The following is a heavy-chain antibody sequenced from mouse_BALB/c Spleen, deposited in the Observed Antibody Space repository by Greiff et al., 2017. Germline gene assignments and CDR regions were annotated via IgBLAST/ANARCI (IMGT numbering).Heavy chain of an antibody. J-gene: IGHJ4*01. V-gene: IGHV1-5*01. CDR3: TRGGYYGNSYAMDY. Sequence: EVQLVESGTVLARPGASVKMSCKASGYTFTSYWMHWVKQRPGQGLEWIGAIYPGNSDTSYNQKFKGKAKLTAVTSTSTAYMELSSLTNEDSAVYYCTRGGYYGNSYAMDYWGQGTSVTVSS. CDR1: GYTFTSYW. CDR2: IYPGNSDT. D-gene: IGHD2-1*01.